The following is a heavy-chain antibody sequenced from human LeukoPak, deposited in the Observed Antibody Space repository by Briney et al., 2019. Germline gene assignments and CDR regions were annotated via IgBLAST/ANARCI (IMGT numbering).Heavy chain of an antibody. D-gene: IGHD2-21*01. CDR2: ISGSGGST. CDR1: GFTFSSYA. J-gene: IGHJ3*02. Sequence: GGSLRLSCAASGFTFSSYAMSWVRQAPGKGLEWVSAISGSGGSTHCADSVKGRFTISRDNSWNTLYLQMSSLRAEDTAVYYCAKDQVISGSEASDIWGQGTMVTVSS. CDR3: AKDQVISGSEASDI. V-gene: IGHV3-23*01.